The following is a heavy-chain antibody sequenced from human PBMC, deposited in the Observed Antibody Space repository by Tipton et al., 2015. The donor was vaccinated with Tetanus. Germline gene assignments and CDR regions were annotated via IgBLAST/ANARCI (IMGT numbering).Heavy chain of an antibody. J-gene: IGHJ5*02. CDR2: IYYYSGST. Sequence: GLVKPSETLSLTCTVSGGSITSGTYYWGWIRQPPGKGLEWIGNIYYYSGSTYYNSPLKSRVTISPDTPKNHFYLKMTSVTAADTAVYYCARQADNWFDPWGQGTLVVVSS. CDR1: GGSITSGTYY. V-gene: IGHV4-39*01. CDR3: ARQADNWFDP.